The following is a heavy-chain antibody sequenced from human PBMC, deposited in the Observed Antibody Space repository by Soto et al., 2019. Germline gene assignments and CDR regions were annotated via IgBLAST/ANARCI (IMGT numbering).Heavy chain of an antibody. CDR2: IYWDDDK. CDR3: AHLVVAGLTYYFDY. V-gene: IGHV2-5*02. Sequence: SGPTPVNPTQNLTLTCTFSGFSLSTSAVGVGLNSQPPGKALEWLAFIYWDDDKRYSPSLKSSLTITKDTSKNQVVLAMTNMDPVDTATYYCAHLVVAGLTYYFDYWGQGTLVTVSS. J-gene: IGHJ4*02. D-gene: IGHD2-15*01. CDR1: GFSLSTSAVG.